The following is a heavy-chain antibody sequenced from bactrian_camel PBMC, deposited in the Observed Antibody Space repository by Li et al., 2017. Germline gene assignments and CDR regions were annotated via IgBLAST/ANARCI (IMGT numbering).Heavy chain of an antibody. V-gene: IGHV3S25*01. CDR2: INGDTGTAK. J-gene: IGHJ6*01. CDR3: VREDIGVPTGFAF. Sequence: QLVESGGGLVRPGGSLRLSCAASGFTFSSSWMYWVRQAPGKGLEWVSDINGDTGTAKYYGDSVKGRFTISRDNAKNTVYLQMNSLKPVDTAVYYCVREDIGVPTGFAFWGQGTQVTVS. CDR1: GFTFSSSW. D-gene: IGHD8*01.